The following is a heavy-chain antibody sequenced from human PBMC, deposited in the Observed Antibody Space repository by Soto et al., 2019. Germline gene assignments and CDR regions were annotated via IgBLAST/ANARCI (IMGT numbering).Heavy chain of an antibody. J-gene: IGHJ6*02. V-gene: IGHV3-30-3*01. D-gene: IGHD6-6*01. CDR3: ARVVKQLVSPLFHGMDV. CDR1: GFTFSSYA. Sequence: QVQLVESGGGVVQPGRSLRLSCSASGFTFSSYAMHWVRQAPGKGLEWVAVISYDGSNKYYADSVKGRFTISRDNSKNTLYLQMNSLRAEDTAVYYCARVVKQLVSPLFHGMDVWGQGTTVTVSS. CDR2: ISYDGSNK.